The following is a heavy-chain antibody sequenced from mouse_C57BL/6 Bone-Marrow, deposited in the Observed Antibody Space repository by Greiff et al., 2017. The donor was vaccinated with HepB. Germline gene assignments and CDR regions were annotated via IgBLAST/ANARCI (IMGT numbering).Heavy chain of an antibody. CDR3: AKLRSPFDY. D-gene: IGHD1-1*01. CDR1: GYTFTSYG. V-gene: IGHV1-81*01. Sequence: VKLVESGAELARPGASVKLSCKASGYTFTSYGISWVKQRTGQGLEWIGEIYPRSGNTYYNEKFKGKATLTADKSSSTAYMELRSLTSEDSAVYFCAKLRSPFDYWGQGTTLTVSS. J-gene: IGHJ2*01. CDR2: IYPRSGNT.